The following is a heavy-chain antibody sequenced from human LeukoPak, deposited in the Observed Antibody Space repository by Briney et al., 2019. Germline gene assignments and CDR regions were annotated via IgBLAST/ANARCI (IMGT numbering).Heavy chain of an antibody. J-gene: IGHJ6*02. CDR1: SGSFSGYY. Sequence: SETLSLTCAVYSGSFSGYYWSWIRQPPGKGLEWIGEINHSGSTNYNPSLKSRVTISVDTSKNQFSLKLSSVTAADTAVYYCAGYSGYDYYYYYGMDVWGQGTTVTVSS. CDR2: INHSGST. V-gene: IGHV4-34*01. D-gene: IGHD5-12*01. CDR3: AGYSGYDYYYYYGMDV.